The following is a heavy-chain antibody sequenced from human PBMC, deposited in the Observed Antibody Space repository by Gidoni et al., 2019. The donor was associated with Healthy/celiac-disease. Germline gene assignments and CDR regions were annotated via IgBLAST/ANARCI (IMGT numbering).Heavy chain of an antibody. J-gene: IGHJ4*02. CDR2: IYTSGST. CDR3: ARDQDGYNYY. D-gene: IGHD5-12*01. V-gene: IGHV4-61*02. Sequence: QVQLQASGPGLVNPSQTLSLTCTVPGGSISSGSYYWSWIRQPAGKGLEWIGRIYTSGSTNYNPSLKSRVTISVDTSKNQFSLKLSSVTAADTAVYYCARDQDGYNYYWGQGTLVTVSS. CDR1: GGSISSGSYY.